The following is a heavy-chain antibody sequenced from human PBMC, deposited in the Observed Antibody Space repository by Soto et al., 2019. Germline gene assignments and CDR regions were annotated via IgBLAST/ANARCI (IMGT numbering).Heavy chain of an antibody. V-gene: IGHV1-8*01. CDR3: ARAYCGGDCYWGWYFDL. CDR1: GYTFTSYD. D-gene: IGHD2-21*02. CDR2: MNPNSGNT. J-gene: IGHJ2*01. Sequence: AASVKVSCKASGYTFTSYDINWVRQATGQGLEWMGWMNPNSGNTGYAQKFQGRVTMTRNTSISTAYMELSSLRSEDTAVYYCARAYCGGDCYWGWYFDLWGRGTLVTVSS.